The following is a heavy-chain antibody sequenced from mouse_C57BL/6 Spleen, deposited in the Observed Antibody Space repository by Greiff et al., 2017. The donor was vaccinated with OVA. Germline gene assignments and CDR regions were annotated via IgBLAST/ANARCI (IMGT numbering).Heavy chain of an antibody. CDR3: ARAYGSSPHWYFDV. D-gene: IGHD1-1*01. Sequence: VQLKESGPELVKPGASAKISCKASGYSFTDYNMNWVKQSNGKSLEWIGVINPNYGTTSYNQKFKGKATLTVDQSSSTAYMQLNSLTSEDSAVYYGARAYGSSPHWYFDVWGTGTTVTVSS. V-gene: IGHV1-39*01. CDR2: INPNYGTT. CDR1: GYSFTDYN. J-gene: IGHJ1*03.